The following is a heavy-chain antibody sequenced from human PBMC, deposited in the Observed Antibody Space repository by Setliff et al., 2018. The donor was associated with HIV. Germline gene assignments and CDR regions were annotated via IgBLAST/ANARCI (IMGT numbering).Heavy chain of an antibody. V-gene: IGHV4-61*10. Sequence: PSETLSLICAVSGGSISSGSYYWSWIRQPAGKGLEWIGSISYSGNTYYHPSLQSRVTISLDMSKDQFSLKVKSVTAADTAIYYCARDPHYFDRSGYYSYFYFDYWGQGMLVTVS. CDR1: GGSISSGSYY. J-gene: IGHJ4*02. CDR2: ISYSGNT. CDR3: ARDPHYFDRSGYYSYFYFDY. D-gene: IGHD3-22*01.